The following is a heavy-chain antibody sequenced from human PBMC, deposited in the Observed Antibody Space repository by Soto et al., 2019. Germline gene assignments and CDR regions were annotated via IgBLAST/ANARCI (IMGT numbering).Heavy chain of an antibody. CDR1: GGSFSGYY. Sequence: SETLSLTCAVYGGSFSGYYWSWIRQPPGKGLEWIGEINHSGSTNYNPSLKSRVTISVDTSKNQFSLKLSSVTAADTAVYYCARGGGPDYYDSSGYYKIDYWGQGTLVTVPQ. CDR2: INHSGST. D-gene: IGHD3-22*01. V-gene: IGHV4-34*01. CDR3: ARGGGPDYYDSSGYYKIDY. J-gene: IGHJ4*02.